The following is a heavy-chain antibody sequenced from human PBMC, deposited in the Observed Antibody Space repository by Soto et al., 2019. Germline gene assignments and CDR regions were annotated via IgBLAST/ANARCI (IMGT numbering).Heavy chain of an antibody. CDR3: VRELGGIVGPNQTRSQY. D-gene: IGHD1-26*01. V-gene: IGHV1-2*02. J-gene: IGHJ4*02. CDR2: VNPTSGNT. CDR1: GYTFTDFH. Sequence: ASVKVSCKASGYTFTDFHMHWVRQAPGQGLEWMGWVNPTSGNTNYAQKFQGRVTMTRDTSLNTAYMELTGLTSDDTAVYYCVRELGGIVGPNQTRSQYWGQGTLVIVSS.